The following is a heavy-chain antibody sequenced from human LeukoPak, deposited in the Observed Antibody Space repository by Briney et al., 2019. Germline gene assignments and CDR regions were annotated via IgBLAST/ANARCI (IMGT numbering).Heavy chain of an antibody. V-gene: IGHV3-48*04. CDR1: GFTFSSYS. D-gene: IGHD3-10*01. Sequence: GGSLRLSCAASGFTFSSYSMNWVRQAPGKGLEWVSYMSSSSSTIYYADSVKGRFTISRDNAKNSLYLQMNSLRAEDTAVYYCARDPWGYGSGSYGIPDDYWGQGTLVTVSS. CDR3: ARDPWGYGSGSYGIPDDY. CDR2: MSSSSSTI. J-gene: IGHJ4*02.